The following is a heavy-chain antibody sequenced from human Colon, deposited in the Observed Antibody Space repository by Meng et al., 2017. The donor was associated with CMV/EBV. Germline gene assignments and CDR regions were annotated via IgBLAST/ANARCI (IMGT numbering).Heavy chain of an antibody. V-gene: IGHV3-23*01. CDR1: GFILSDHY. CDR2: ISVSGDSK. J-gene: IGHJ4*02. Sequence: GESLKISCGGSGFILSDHYIDWVRQAPGKGLEWVSGISVSGDSKYYVDSVEGRFTIARDNSRDTVYLQMNSLRVEDTAVYYCARVLPNYDFWSGYPDYWGQGIRVTVSS. D-gene: IGHD3-3*01. CDR3: ARVLPNYDFWSGYPDY.